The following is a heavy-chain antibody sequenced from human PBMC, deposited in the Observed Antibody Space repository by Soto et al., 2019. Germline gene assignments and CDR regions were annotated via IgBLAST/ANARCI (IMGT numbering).Heavy chain of an antibody. V-gene: IGHV4-59*01. D-gene: IGHD3-22*01. CDR3: ARGSPNYYDSGAYWANWFDP. J-gene: IGHJ5*02. CDR1: GASIGGYY. CDR2: IYYSGSI. Sequence: SETLSLTCTVSGASIGGYYWSWIRQPPGKGLEWIGYIYYSGSINYNPSLKSRGTISVDTSKNQLSLKLSSVTAADTAVYYCARGSPNYYDSGAYWANWFDPWGQGTLVTVSS.